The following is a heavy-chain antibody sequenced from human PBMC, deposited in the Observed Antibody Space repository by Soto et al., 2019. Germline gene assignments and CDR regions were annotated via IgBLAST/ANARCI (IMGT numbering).Heavy chain of an antibody. J-gene: IGHJ4*02. CDR2: INAGNGNT. V-gene: IGHV1-3*01. CDR3: ARSGFWSPFDY. CDR1: GYTFTSYA. Sequence: ASVKVSCKASGYTFTSYAMHRVRQAPGQRLEWMGWINAGNGNTKYSQKFQGRVTITRDTSASTAYMELSSLRSEDTAVYYCARSGFWSPFDYWGQGTLVTVSS. D-gene: IGHD3-3*01.